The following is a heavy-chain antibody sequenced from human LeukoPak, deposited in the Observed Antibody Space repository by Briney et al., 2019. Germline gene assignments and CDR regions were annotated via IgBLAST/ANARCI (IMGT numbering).Heavy chain of an antibody. CDR3: ALRPTGYSSSWYFDY. Sequence: ASVKVSCKASGYTFTGYYMHRVRQAPGQGLEWMGRIIPNSGGTNYAQRFQGRVSMTWNTFSSRAYIELSSLRPDDTAVYYCALRPTGYSSSWYFDYWGQGTLVTVSS. D-gene: IGHD6-13*01. CDR2: IIPNSGGT. CDR1: GYTFTGYY. J-gene: IGHJ4*02. V-gene: IGHV1-2*06.